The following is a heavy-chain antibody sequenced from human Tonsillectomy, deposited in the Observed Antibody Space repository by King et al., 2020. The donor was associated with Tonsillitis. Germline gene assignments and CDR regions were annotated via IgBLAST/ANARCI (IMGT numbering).Heavy chain of an antibody. J-gene: IGHJ4*02. CDR3: TRVSTMIVVVPDY. Sequence: VQLVESGGGLVQPGRSLRLSLTASGFTFGDYAMSWVRQAPGKGLEWISFIRSKAIGATTEYAASVKGRFTISRDDSESIAYLQMNSLKTEDTAVYFCTRVSTMIVVVPDYWGQGTLVTVSS. V-gene: IGHV3-49*04. CDR2: IRSKAIGATT. CDR1: GFTFGDYA. D-gene: IGHD3-22*01.